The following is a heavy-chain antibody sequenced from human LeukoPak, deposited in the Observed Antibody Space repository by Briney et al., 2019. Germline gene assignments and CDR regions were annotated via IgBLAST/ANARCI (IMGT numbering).Heavy chain of an antibody. J-gene: IGHJ4*02. CDR1: GFTFSVAA. D-gene: IGHD2-15*01. Sequence: GESLRLSCAASGFTFSVAAMTWVRQAPGKGLEWVSLMCASGESTHYADSVKGRFTISRDNSQNTLYLQMNSLRAEDTAVYYCAKTSVGEGRIIGSGYFDNWGQGTLVTVSS. V-gene: IGHV3-23*01. CDR3: AKTSVGEGRIIGSGYFDN. CDR2: MCASGEST.